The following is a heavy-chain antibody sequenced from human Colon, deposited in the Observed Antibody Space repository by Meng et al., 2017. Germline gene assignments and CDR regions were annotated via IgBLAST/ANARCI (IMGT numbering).Heavy chain of an antibody. CDR2: IHSSAGT. V-gene: IGHV3-66*02. J-gene: IGHJ4*02. Sequence: VQRVESGGGLVKPGGSLRLSCAVSGFSVSSDFMIWVRQAPGKGLEWVSMIHSSAGTFFADSVKGRFTVSTDNSKNTLYLQMNSLRIEDTAVYHCANRFVWGLGTLVTVSS. D-gene: IGHD3-3*01. CDR1: GFSVSSDF. CDR3: ANRFV.